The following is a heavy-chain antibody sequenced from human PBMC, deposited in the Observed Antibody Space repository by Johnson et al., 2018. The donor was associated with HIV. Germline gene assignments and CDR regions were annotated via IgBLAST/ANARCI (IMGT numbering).Heavy chain of an antibody. CDR3: ARGDVGAFDI. CDR1: GFTFSSYA. J-gene: IGHJ3*02. CDR2: IGTAGDT. V-gene: IGHV3-13*01. D-gene: IGHD1-26*01. Sequence: VQLVESGGGVVQPGRSLRLSCAASGFTFSSYAMHWVRQATGKGLEWVSAIGTAGDTYYADSVKGRFTISRENAKNSLYLQMNSLRAGDTAVFHCARGDVGAFDIWGQGTMVTVSS.